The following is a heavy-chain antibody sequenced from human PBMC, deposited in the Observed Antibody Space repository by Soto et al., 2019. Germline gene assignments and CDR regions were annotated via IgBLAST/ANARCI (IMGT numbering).Heavy chain of an antibody. J-gene: IGHJ4*02. D-gene: IGHD5-12*01. Sequence: SGGGLVQPGGSLRLSCAASGFTFSSYAMHWVRQAPGKGLEYVSAISSNGGSTYYANSVKGRFTISRDNSKNTLYLQMGSLRAEDMAVYYCARRDGYNFDYWGQGTLVTVSS. CDR1: GFTFSSYA. V-gene: IGHV3-64*01. CDR3: ARRDGYNFDY. CDR2: ISSNGGST.